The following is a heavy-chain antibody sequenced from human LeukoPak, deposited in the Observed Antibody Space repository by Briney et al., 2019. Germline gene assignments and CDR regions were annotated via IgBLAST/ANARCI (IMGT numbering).Heavy chain of an antibody. D-gene: IGHD6-19*01. Sequence: PSETLSLTCTVSGGSVSSGSYCWSWIRQPPGKGLEWIGYIYYSGSTNYNPSLKSRVTISVDTSKNQFSLKLSSVTAADTAVYYCARGGAVAGIFDYWGQGTLVTVSS. J-gene: IGHJ4*02. CDR1: GGSVSSGSYC. V-gene: IGHV4-61*01. CDR2: IYYSGST. CDR3: ARGGAVAGIFDY.